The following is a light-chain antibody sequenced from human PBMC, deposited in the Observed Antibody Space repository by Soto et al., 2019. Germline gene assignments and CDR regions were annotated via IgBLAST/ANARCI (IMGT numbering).Light chain of an antibody. Sequence: EIVLTHSPATLSFSPGEIATLSFRASQSVSSYLAWYQQKPGQAPRLLIYNASNRASGIPDRFSGSGSATDFTLTISRLEPEDSAVYYCQQYGFPPQTFGQGTKVDIK. J-gene: IGKJ1*01. V-gene: IGKV3-11*01. CDR1: QSVSSY. CDR2: NAS. CDR3: QQYGFPPQT.